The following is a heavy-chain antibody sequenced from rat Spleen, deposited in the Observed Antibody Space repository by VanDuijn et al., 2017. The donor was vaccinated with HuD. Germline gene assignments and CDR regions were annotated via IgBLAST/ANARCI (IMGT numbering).Heavy chain of an antibody. CDR2: IWGNGDT. CDR1: GFSLSNYG. CDR3: ARGTTDYYVMDA. V-gene: IGHV2-13*01. Sequence: QVQLKESGPGLVQPSQTLSLPCTVSGFSLSNYGVFWVRQPPGKGLEWMGLIWGNGDTNYRSALKSRLSISRDTSKSQVFLKMNSLQTEDIATYYCARGTTDYYVMDAWGQGASVTVSS. D-gene: IGHD1-10*01. J-gene: IGHJ4*01.